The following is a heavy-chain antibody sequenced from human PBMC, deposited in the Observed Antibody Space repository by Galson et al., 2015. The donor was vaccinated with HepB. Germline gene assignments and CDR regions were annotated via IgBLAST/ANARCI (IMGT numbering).Heavy chain of an antibody. CDR3: ARGVGGYSRNWIISYYGMDV. V-gene: IGHV3-13*04. CDR2: IGGAGFA. D-gene: IGHD6-13*01. CDR1: GFTFSLYD. Sequence: SLRLSCAASGFTFSLYDMHWVRQVPGKGLEWVSGIGGAGFAYYAGSVKGRFTISSENGKSSLFLQMNSLRPGDTAVYYCARGVGGYSRNWIISYYGMDVWGQGTTVSVSS. J-gene: IGHJ6*02.